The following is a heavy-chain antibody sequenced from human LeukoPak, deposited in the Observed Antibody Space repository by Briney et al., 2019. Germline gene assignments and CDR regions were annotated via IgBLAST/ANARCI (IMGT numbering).Heavy chain of an antibody. CDR3: ARGVLLWFGGLDV. J-gene: IGHJ6*02. D-gene: IGHD3-10*01. CDR1: GGSISSSSYY. CDR2: IYYSGST. V-gene: IGHV4-39*07. Sequence: SETLSLTCTVSGGSISSSSYYWGWIRQPPGKGLEWIGSIYYSGSTYYNPSLKSRVTISVDTSKNQFSLKLSSVTAADTAVYYCARGVLLWFGGLDVWGQGTTVTVSS.